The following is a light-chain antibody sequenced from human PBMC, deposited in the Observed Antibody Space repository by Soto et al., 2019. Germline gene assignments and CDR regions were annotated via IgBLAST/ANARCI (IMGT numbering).Light chain of an antibody. CDR1: QSISDT. CDR3: QQYINWQWT. CDR2: GAS. J-gene: IGKJ5*01. V-gene: IGKV3-15*01. Sequence: EIVMTQSPATLSVSPGGRATLSCRASQSISDTLAWYQQKPGQAPRLHIYGASTRAPGFPARFSRSGSGTDFTLTIRSRQSEDFAISYRQQYINWQWTFG.